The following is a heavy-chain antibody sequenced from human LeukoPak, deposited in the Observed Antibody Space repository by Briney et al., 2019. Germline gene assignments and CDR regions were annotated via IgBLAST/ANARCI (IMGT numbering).Heavy chain of an antibody. Sequence: ASVKLSCKASGYTFTGYYMHWVRQAPGQGLEWMGRINPNSGGTNYAQKFQGRVTMTRDTSISTAYMELSRLRSDDTAVYYCARDQRIRCSGGSCYSAVSSSGWYGLFDYWGQGTLVTVSS. CDR2: INPNSGGT. CDR3: ARDQRIRCSGGSCYSAVSSSGWYGLFDY. CDR1: GYTFTGYY. V-gene: IGHV1-2*06. J-gene: IGHJ4*02. D-gene: IGHD2-15*01.